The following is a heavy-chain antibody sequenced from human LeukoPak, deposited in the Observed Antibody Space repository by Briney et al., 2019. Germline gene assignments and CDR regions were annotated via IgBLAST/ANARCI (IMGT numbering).Heavy chain of an antibody. D-gene: IGHD3-16*02. CDR3: ARGGYVWGSYRWVYFDY. J-gene: IGHJ4*02. CDR1: GFTVSSNY. V-gene: IGHV3-53*01. CDR2: IYSGGST. Sequence: GGSLRLSCAASGFTVSSNYMSWVRQAPGKGLEWVSVIYSGGSTYYADSVKGRFTIPRDNSKNTLYLQMNSLRAEDTAVYYCARGGYVWGSYRWVYFDYWGQGTLVTVSS.